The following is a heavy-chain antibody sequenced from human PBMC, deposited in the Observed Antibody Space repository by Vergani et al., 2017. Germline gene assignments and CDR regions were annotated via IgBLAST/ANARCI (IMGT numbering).Heavy chain of an antibody. Sequence: QVQLVQSGAEMKKPGASVNVSCKTSGYSFNSYGINWVRQAPGQGLEWLGWISGYDGKTKYVEKLQGRVTILADESTSTAYMELSSLRSEDTAVYYCARSSGYYSYYFDFWGQGTLVTVSS. V-gene: IGHV1-18*01. D-gene: IGHD3-22*01. J-gene: IGHJ4*02. CDR2: ISGYDGKT. CDR1: GYSFNSYG. CDR3: ARSSGYYSYYFDF.